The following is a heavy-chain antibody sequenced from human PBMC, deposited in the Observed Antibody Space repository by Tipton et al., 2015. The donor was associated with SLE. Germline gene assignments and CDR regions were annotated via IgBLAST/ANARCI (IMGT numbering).Heavy chain of an antibody. V-gene: IGHV4-59*12. Sequence: TLSLTCTVSGGSISSYYWGWIRQPPGKGLEWIGSIYHSGSTNYNPSLKSRVTISVDTSKNQFSLKLSSVTAADTAVYYCARDPAGVPDAFDIWGQGTMVTVSS. D-gene: IGHD2-2*01. CDR2: IYHSGST. CDR1: GGSISSYY. CDR3: ARDPAGVPDAFDI. J-gene: IGHJ3*02.